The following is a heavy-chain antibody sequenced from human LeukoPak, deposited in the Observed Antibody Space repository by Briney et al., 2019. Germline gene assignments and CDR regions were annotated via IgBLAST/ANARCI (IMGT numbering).Heavy chain of an antibody. CDR2: INAGNGNT. Sequence: ASVKVSCKASGYTFTSYAMHWVRQAPGQRLEWMGWINAGNGNTKYSQEFQGRVTITKDTSASTAYMELSNLGSEDMAVYYCASSSDYGSGSYDLDYWGQGTLVTVSS. CDR3: ASSSDYGSGSYDLDY. CDR1: GYTFTSYA. D-gene: IGHD3-10*01. V-gene: IGHV1-3*03. J-gene: IGHJ4*02.